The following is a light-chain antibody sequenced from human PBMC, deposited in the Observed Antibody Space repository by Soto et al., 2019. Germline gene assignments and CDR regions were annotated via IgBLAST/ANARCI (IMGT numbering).Light chain of an antibody. Sequence: EIVLTQSPATLSLSPGERATLSCRASQSVSTYLAWYQQKPGQAPRLLIYDASNRATGIPARFSGSGSGTAFTLTIISLEPEDFAVYYCQQRYNWPPLTFGGGTKVEIK. CDR3: QQRYNWPPLT. CDR1: QSVSTY. V-gene: IGKV3-11*01. J-gene: IGKJ4*01. CDR2: DAS.